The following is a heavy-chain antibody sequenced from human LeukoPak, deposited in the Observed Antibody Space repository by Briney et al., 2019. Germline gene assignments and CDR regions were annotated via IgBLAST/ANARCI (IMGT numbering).Heavy chain of an antibody. CDR1: GYTFTSNY. CDR3: ARDCIMITFGGVIVGGYYYYYGMDV. J-gene: IGHJ6*02. V-gene: IGHV1-46*01. D-gene: IGHD3-16*02. Sequence: ASVKVSCKASGYTFTSNYMHWVRQAPGQGLEWMGIINPSGGSTSYAQKFQGRATMTRDTSTSTVYMELSSLRSEDTAVYYCARDCIMITFGGVIVGGYYYYYGMDVWGQGTTVTVSS. CDR2: INPSGGST.